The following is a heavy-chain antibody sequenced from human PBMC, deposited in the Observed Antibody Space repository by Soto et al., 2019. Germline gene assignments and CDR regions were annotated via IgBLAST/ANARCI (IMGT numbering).Heavy chain of an antibody. D-gene: IGHD4-17*01. J-gene: IGHJ4*02. CDR2: ISYDGSNK. CDR1: GFTFSSYA. V-gene: IGHV3-30-3*01. Sequence: QVQLVESGGGVVQPGRSLRLSCAASGFTFSSYAMHWVRQAPGKGLEWVAVISYDGSNKYYADSVKGRFTISRDNSKNTLYLQMNSLRAEDTAVYYCARGWDCGDSPGYWGQGTLVTVSS. CDR3: ARGWDCGDSPGY.